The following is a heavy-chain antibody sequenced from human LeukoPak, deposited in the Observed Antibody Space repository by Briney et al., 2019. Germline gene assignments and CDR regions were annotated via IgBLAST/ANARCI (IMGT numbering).Heavy chain of an antibody. J-gene: IGHJ5*02. V-gene: IGHV4-34*01. D-gene: IGHD6-13*01. CDR1: GGSFSGYY. CDR3: ARIMSWRWFDP. Sequence: SETLSLTCAVYGGSFSGYYWSWIRQPPGKGLEWIGEINHSGSTNYNPSLKSRVTISVDTSKNQFSLKLSSVTAADTAVYYCARIMSWRWFDPWGQGTLVTVSS. CDR2: INHSGST.